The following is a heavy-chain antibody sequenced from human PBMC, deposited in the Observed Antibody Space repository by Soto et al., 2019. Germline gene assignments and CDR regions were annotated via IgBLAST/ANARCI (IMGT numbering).Heavy chain of an antibody. D-gene: IGHD3-9*01. CDR2: ISGSAGST. V-gene: IGHV3-23*01. J-gene: IGHJ4*02. Sequence: EVQLLESGGGLVQPGGSLRLSCAASGFTFSSYAMSWVRQAPGKGLEWVSAISGSAGSTYYADSVKGRFTISRDNSXXTLYLQMNSLRAEDTAVYYCAKVFRKVGWVLSLEYWGQGTLVTVSS. CDR3: AKVFRKVGWVLSLEY. CDR1: GFTFSSYA.